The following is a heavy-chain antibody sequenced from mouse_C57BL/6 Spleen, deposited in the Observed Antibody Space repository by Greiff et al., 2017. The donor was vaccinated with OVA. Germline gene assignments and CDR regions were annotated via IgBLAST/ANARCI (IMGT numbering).Heavy chain of an antibody. J-gene: IGHJ2*01. V-gene: IGHV1-5*01. CDR2: IYPGNSDT. D-gene: IGHD1-1*01. CDR3: TRGGYGSRRNYFDY. Sequence: EVQLQQSGPVLARPGASVKMSCKTSGYTFTSYWMHWVKQRPGQGLEWIGAIYPGNSDTSYNQKFKGKAKLTAVTSASTAYMELSSLTNEDSAVYYCTRGGYGSRRNYFDYWGQGTTLTVSS. CDR1: GYTFTSYW.